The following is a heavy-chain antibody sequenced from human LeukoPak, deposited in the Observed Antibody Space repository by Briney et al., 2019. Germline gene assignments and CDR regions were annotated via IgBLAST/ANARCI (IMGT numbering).Heavy chain of an antibody. J-gene: IGHJ4*02. Sequence: GESLKISCKGSGYSFTSYWIGWVRKMPGEGLEYMGIIHPGDSDTRYSPSFQGQVTISVDRSSSTAYLQWSRLKASDTAMYYCATHPGGLQSGFDNWGQGTLVTVSS. CDR2: IHPGDSDT. D-gene: IGHD2-15*01. CDR3: ATHPGGLQSGFDN. V-gene: IGHV5-51*01. CDR1: GYSFTSYW.